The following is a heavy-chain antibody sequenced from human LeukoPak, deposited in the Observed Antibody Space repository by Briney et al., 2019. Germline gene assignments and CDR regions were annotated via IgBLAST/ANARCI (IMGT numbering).Heavy chain of an antibody. Sequence: SETLSLTCTVSGGSISSYYWSWIRQPPGKGLEWIGYIYYSGSTNYNPSLKSRVTISVDTSKNQFSLKLSSVTAADTAVYYCARMDVRGGKKIDYWGQETLVTFSS. CDR1: GGSISSYY. CDR2: IYYSGST. CDR3: ARMDVRGGKKIDY. V-gene: IGHV4-59*01. D-gene: IGHD3-10*01. J-gene: IGHJ4*02.